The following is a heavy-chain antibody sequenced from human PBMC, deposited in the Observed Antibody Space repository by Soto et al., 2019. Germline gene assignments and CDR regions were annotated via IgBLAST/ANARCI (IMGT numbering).Heavy chain of an antibody. D-gene: IGHD3-22*01. V-gene: IGHV1-69*13. CDR2: IIPIFGTA. Sequence: SVKVSCKASGGTFSSYAISWVRQAPGQGLEWMGGIIPIFGTATYAQKFQGRVTITADESTSTAYMELSSLRSEDTAVYYCARVSPPYYYDSSGSTRGHNWFDPWGQGTLVTVSS. CDR1: GGTFSSYA. J-gene: IGHJ5*02. CDR3: ARVSPPYYYDSSGSTRGHNWFDP.